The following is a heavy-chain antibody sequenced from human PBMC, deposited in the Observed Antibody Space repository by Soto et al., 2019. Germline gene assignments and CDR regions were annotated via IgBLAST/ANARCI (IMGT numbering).Heavy chain of an antibody. CDR1: GYTLTELS. J-gene: IGHJ4*02. Sequence: ASVKVSCKVSGYTLTELSMHWVRQAPGKGLEWMGGFDPEDGETIYAQKFQGRVTMTEDTSTDTAYMELSSLRSEDTAVYYCATGLPRLRFLLVTDYWGQGTLVTVSS. V-gene: IGHV1-24*01. CDR2: FDPEDGET. D-gene: IGHD3-3*01. CDR3: ATGLPRLRFLLVTDY.